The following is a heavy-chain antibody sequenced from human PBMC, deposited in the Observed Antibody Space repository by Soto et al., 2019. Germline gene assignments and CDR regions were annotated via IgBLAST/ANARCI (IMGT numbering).Heavy chain of an antibody. CDR2: IKSKTDGGTS. J-gene: IGHJ4*02. CDR1: EFTFTYAW. V-gene: IGHV3-15*01. Sequence: LRLSCAASEFTFTYAWMSWVRQAPGKGLEWVGRIKSKTDGGTSDYAAPVKGRFTVSRDESQNTLYLQMNSLKTEDTAVYYCTSLYYGHWGQGTLVTVSS. D-gene: IGHD3-16*02. CDR3: TSLYYGH.